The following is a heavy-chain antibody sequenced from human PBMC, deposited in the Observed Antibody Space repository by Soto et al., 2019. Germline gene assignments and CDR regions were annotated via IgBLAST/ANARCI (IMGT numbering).Heavy chain of an antibody. CDR1: GDIVSSSSVA. CDR3: ARSEEDSDYYYYGLDV. Sequence: QTLSLTCVISGDIVSSSSVAWNWVRQSPSRGLEWLGRTYYRSRWYSDFAVSVRGRIVINADTSKNQFSLQLNSVTPEDTAVYFCARSEEDSDYYYYGLDVWGQGTTVTVSS. V-gene: IGHV6-1*01. CDR2: TYYRSRWYS. D-gene: IGHD2-15*01. J-gene: IGHJ6*02.